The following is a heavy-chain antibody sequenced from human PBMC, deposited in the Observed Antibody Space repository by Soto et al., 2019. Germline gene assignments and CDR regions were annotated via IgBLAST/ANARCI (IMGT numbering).Heavy chain of an antibody. J-gene: IGHJ5*02. CDR3: ARGRLGYCSSTSCPYGHWFDP. Sequence: ASVKVSCKASGYTFTSYGISWVRQAPGQGLEWMGWISAYNGNTNYAQKLQGRVTMTTDTSTSTAYMELRSLRSDDTAVYYCARGRLGYCSSTSCPYGHWFDPWGQGTLVTVSS. CDR1: GYTFTSYG. D-gene: IGHD2-2*01. CDR2: ISAYNGNT. V-gene: IGHV1-18*01.